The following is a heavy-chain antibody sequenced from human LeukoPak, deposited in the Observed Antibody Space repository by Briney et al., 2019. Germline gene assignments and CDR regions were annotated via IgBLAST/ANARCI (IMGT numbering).Heavy chain of an antibody. CDR3: TRNGPDYSN. V-gene: IGHV4-34*01. D-gene: IGHD4-11*01. Sequence: SETLSLTCAVYGGSLSTYYWTWIRQPPGKGLEWIGAINHSGSTNYNPSLKRRVTISVDTSKNQFSLKLSSVTAADTAVYYCTRNGPDYSNWGQGTLVTVSS. J-gene: IGHJ4*02. CDR2: INHSGST. CDR1: GGSLSTYY.